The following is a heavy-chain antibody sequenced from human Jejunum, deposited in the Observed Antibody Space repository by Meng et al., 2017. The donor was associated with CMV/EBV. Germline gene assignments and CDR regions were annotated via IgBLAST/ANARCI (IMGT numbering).Heavy chain of an antibody. D-gene: IGHD2-15*01. J-gene: IGHJ4*02. CDR3: VREDIVVFDY. Sequence: CAVSGFPYSNFWMSWVRQSPGMGLGWVANIKQDGSATYYADSVKGRFTISRDNAKNSLYLQMDNLRADDTAVYYCVREDIVVFDYWGQGTLVTVSS. CDR1: GFPYSNFW. CDR2: IKQDGSAT. V-gene: IGHV3-7*01.